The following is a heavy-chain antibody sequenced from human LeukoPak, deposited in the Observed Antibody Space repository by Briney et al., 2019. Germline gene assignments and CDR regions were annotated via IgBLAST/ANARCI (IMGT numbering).Heavy chain of an antibody. V-gene: IGHV3-7*01. J-gene: IGHJ4*02. Sequence: PGGSLRLSCAAFGFTFSSYWMSWVRQAPGKGLEWVANIKQDGSEKYYVDSVKGRFTISRDNAKNSLYLQMNSLRAKDTAVYYCAREVGATGLVNYWGQGTLVTVSS. CDR3: AREVGATGLVNY. CDR1: GFTFSSYW. D-gene: IGHD1-26*01. CDR2: IKQDGSEK.